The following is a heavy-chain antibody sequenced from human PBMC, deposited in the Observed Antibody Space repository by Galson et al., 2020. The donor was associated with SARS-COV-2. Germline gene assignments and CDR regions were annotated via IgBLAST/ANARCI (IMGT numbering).Heavy chain of an antibody. Sequence: SGPTLVKPTETLTLTCTVSGFSLSTPRLGVSWIRQSPGKAPEWLAHIFSTDEKSFSPSLESRLTISKDTSKSQVVLTMANMDPVDTATYYCARILSPPWDLPNFDHWGQGTLVTVSS. V-gene: IGHV2-26*01. CDR1: GFSLSTPRLG. CDR3: ARILSPPWDLPNFDH. CDR2: IFSTDEK. J-gene: IGHJ4*02. D-gene: IGHD1-26*01.